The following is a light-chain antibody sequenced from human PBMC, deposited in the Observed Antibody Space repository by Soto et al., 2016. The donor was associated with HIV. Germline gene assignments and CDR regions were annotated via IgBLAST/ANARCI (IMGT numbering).Light chain of an antibody. CDR3: VQGTHWPRYT. V-gene: IGKV2-28*01. Sequence: DIVMTQSPLSLPVTPGEPASISCRSSQSLLHRNGYDYLNWYLQKPGQSPQLLIYLGSNRASGVPDRFSGAGSGTDFALKISRVEAEDVGVYYCVQGTHWPRYTFGQGTKLEIK. CDR2: LGS. J-gene: IGKJ2*01. CDR1: QSLLHRNGYDY.